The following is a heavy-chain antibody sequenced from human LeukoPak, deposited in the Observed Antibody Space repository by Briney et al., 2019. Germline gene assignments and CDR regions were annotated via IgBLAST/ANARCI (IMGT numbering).Heavy chain of an antibody. CDR3: AKDSAKKYDDY. Sequence: GGSLRLSCAASGFTFSSYAMSWVRQAPGKGLEWVSGISGSDGSTNYADSVKGRFTISRENSKNTLYLQMNSLRAEDTAVYYCAKDSAKKYDDYWGQGTPVTVSS. CDR2: ISGSDGST. V-gene: IGHV3-23*01. CDR1: GFTFSSYA. J-gene: IGHJ4*02. D-gene: IGHD2/OR15-2a*01.